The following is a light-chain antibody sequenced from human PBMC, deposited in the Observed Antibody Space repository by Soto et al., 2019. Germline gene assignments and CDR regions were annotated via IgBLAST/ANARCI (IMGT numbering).Light chain of an antibody. CDR2: GNS. CDR1: SSNIGAGYD. J-gene: IGLJ1*01. CDR3: QSYDSSLSGYV. V-gene: IGLV1-40*01. Sequence: QSVLTQPPSVSGAPGQRVTISCTGGSSNIGAGYDVNWYQQLPGTAPKLLIYGNSNRPSGVPDRFSGSKSGTSASLAITGLQTEDEADYYCQSYDSSLSGYVFGTGTKLTVL.